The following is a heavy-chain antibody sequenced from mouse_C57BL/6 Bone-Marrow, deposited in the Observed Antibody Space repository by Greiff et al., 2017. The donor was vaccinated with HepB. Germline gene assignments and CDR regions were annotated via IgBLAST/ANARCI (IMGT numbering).Heavy chain of an antibody. V-gene: IGHV2-2*01. J-gene: IGHJ3*01. D-gene: IGHD2-3*01. CDR2: IWSGGST. CDR3: ARDDGYYKDWFAY. CDR1: GFSFTSYG. Sequence: QVHVKQSGPGLVQPSQRLSITCTVSGFSFTSYGVHWVRQSPGKGLEWLGVIWSGGSTDYNAAFISRLSISKDNSKSQVFFKMNSLQADDTAIYYCARDDGYYKDWFAYWGQGTLVTVSA.